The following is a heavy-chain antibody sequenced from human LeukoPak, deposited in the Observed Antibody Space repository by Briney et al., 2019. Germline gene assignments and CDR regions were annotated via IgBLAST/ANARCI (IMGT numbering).Heavy chain of an antibody. Sequence: GASVKVCCKASGYTFTGYYIHWVRQAPGQGLEWMGWISPDTGSTESAQKFQGRVTMTRDTSINTGYMELSRLTSADTGVYYCATDRWMTSWKGKWFDPWRQGTFVIVSS. CDR3: ATDRWMTSWKGKWFDP. J-gene: IGHJ5*02. D-gene: IGHD5-12*01. CDR1: GYTFTGYY. V-gene: IGHV1-2*02. CDR2: ISPDTGST.